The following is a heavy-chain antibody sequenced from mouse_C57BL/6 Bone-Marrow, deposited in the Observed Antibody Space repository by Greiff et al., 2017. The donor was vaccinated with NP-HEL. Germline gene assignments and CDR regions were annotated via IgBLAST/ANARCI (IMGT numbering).Heavy chain of an antibody. J-gene: IGHJ3*01. CDR3: ARPGDYDQGAWFAY. CDR1: GFTFSSYG. CDR2: ISSGGSYT. Sequence: EVHLVESGGDLVKPGGSLKLSCAASGFTFSSYGMSWVRQTPDKRLEWVATISSGGSYTYYPDSVKGRFTISRDNAKNTLYLQMSSLKSEDTAMYYCARPGDYDQGAWFAYWGQGTLVTVSA. D-gene: IGHD2-4*01. V-gene: IGHV5-6*01.